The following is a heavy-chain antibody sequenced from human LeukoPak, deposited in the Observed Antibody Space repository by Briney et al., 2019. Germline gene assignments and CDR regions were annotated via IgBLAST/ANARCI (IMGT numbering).Heavy chain of an antibody. CDR3: ARDLNWETY. CDR2: IKTDGSLV. V-gene: IGHV3-7*01. Sequence: GESLRLSCAASGFSFTTYWMTWVRQAPGKGLEWVANIKTDGSLVYYVDSVKGRFTISRDNAKNSLYLQMNSLRAEDTAVYYCARDLNWETYWGQGTLVSVSS. CDR1: GFSFTTYW. J-gene: IGHJ4*02. D-gene: IGHD7-27*01.